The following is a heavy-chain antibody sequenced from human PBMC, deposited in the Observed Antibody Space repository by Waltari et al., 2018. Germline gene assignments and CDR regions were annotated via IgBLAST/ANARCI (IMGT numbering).Heavy chain of an antibody. V-gene: IGHV1-69*01. CDR2: ILPRFATS. D-gene: IGHD2-21*01. CDR3: ARSQVVVIAPLDC. Sequence: NYAITWVRQAPGQGLEWMGGILPRFATSNYAQKFQGRVTITADDSTSTAYMELSSLRSEDTAIYYCARSQVVVIAPLDCWGQGTLVTVSS. J-gene: IGHJ4*02. CDR1: NYA.